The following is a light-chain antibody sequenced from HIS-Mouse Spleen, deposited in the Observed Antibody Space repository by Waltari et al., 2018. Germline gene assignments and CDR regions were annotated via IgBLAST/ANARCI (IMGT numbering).Light chain of an antibody. Sequence: SYELTQPPSVSVSPGQTARITCSGDALPTKYAYWDQQKSGHAPVLVIYEDSKRPSGIPERFSGSSSGTMATLTISGAQVEDEADYYCYSTDSSGNHRVFGGGTKLTVL. V-gene: IGLV3-10*01. J-gene: IGLJ2*01. CDR1: ALPTKY. CDR2: EDS. CDR3: YSTDSSGNHRV.